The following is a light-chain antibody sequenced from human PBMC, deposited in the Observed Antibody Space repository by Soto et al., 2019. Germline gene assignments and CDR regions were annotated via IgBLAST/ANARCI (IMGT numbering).Light chain of an antibody. J-gene: IGKJ3*01. Sequence: DLQMTQSPSSLSASVGDRVTITCQASQDISNYLNWYQQKPGKAPELLIYDASNLETGVPSRFSGSGSGTDFTFTISSLQPEDIATYYCQQYANLPPFTFGPGTKVDIK. CDR3: QQYANLPPFT. CDR1: QDISNY. V-gene: IGKV1-33*01. CDR2: DAS.